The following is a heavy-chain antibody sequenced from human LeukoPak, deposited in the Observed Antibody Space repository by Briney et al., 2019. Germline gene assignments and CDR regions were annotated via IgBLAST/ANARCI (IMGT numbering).Heavy chain of an antibody. Sequence: PETPCLTCTVSGGSISSYYWSWIRQPPGKGLEWIGYIYYSGNTYYNPSLKSPVTLSVDTSKNQFSLKVISVTAADTAVYYCARGLAANYFFDYWGKEPLVTVSS. D-gene: IGHD6-13*01. CDR2: IYYSGNT. CDR3: ARGLAANYFFDY. V-gene: IGHV4-59*12. J-gene: IGHJ4*02. CDR1: GGSISSYY.